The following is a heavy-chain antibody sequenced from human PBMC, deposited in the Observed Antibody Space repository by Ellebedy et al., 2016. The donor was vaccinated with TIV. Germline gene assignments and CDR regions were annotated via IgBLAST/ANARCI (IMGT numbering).Heavy chain of an antibody. CDR1: GYTFTNYG. D-gene: IGHD4-17*01. J-gene: IGHJ4*02. CDR2: FSGYNGNT. Sequence: AASVKVSCKASGYTFTNYGISWVRQAPGQGLEWMGWFSGYNGNTYSAQKLQGRVTMTTETSTSTAYIELRSLRSDDTAVYYCARFVDGDYEDYWGQGALVTVSS. CDR3: ARFVDGDYEDY. V-gene: IGHV1-18*04.